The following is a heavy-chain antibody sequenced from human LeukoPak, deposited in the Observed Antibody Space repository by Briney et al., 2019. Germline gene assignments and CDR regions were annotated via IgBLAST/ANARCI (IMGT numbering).Heavy chain of an antibody. CDR1: GFTFSNVW. V-gene: IGHV3-15*01. J-gene: IGHJ1*01. D-gene: IGHD1-14*01. CDR3: TTTRYSLEYFQH. Sequence: GGSLRLSCAASGFTFSNVWMNWVRQAPGKGLEWVGRIKSKTDGGTTDYAAHVKGRFTISRDDSKNTLYLQMNSLKTEDTAVYYCTTTRYSLEYFQHWGQGTLVTVSS. CDR2: IKSKTDGGTT.